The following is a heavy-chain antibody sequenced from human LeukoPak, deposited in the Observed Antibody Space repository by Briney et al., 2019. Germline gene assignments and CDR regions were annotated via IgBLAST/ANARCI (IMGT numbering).Heavy chain of an antibody. Sequence: PSKTLSLTCTVSGGSISGYYWSWFRQPAGKGLEWIGRVYTSGTTNYNPSLKSRVTMSIDTSKNQFSLKLTSVTAADTAVYYCARGFGHPWGQGTLVTVSS. J-gene: IGHJ5*02. CDR3: ARGFGHP. CDR1: GGSISGYY. D-gene: IGHD3-10*01. CDR2: VYTSGTT. V-gene: IGHV4-4*07.